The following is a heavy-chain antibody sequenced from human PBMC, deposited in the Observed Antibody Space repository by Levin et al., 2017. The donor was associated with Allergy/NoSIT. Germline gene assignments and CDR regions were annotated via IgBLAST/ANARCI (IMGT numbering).Heavy chain of an antibody. J-gene: IGHJ6*03. CDR1: GGSFSGYY. V-gene: IGHV4-34*01. CDR2: INHSGST. Sequence: PSETLSLTCAVYGGSFSGYYWSWIRQPPGKGLEWIGEINHSGSTNYNPSLKSRVTISVDTSKNQFSMKLSSVTAADTAVYYCARSSFTYYSCMDVWGKGTTVTVSS. D-gene: IGHD3-10*01. CDR3: ARSSFTYYSCMDV.